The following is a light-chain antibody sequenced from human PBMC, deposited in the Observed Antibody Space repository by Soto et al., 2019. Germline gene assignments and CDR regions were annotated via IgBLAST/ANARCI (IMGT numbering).Light chain of an antibody. Sequence: VLTLSPATLSTSTGKRCTLSCRASQRVSSYLAWYQQKPGQAPRLLIYGASSRATGIPDRFSGSGSGTDFTLTISRLEPEDFAVYYCQQYGSSPRTFGQGTKVDIK. CDR1: QRVSSY. CDR2: GAS. V-gene: IGKV3-20*01. J-gene: IGKJ1*01. CDR3: QQYGSSPRT.